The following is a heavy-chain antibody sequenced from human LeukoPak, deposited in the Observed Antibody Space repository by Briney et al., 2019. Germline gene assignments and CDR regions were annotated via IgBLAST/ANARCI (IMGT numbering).Heavy chain of an antibody. CDR2: MNPNSGNT. Sequence: GASVKVSCKASGYTFTSYDINWVRQATGQGLEWMGWMNPNSGNTGYAQEFQGRVTMTTDTSTNTAYMELRTLRSDDTAVYYCARNQWWGDLYTLSGWGQGTLVTVSS. J-gene: IGHJ4*02. D-gene: IGHD3-10*01. V-gene: IGHV1-8*02. CDR1: GYTFTSYD. CDR3: ARNQWWGDLYTLSG.